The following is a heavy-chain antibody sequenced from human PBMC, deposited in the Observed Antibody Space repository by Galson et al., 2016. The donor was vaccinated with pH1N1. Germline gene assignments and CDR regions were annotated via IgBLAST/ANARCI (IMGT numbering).Heavy chain of an antibody. D-gene: IGHD5-18*01. J-gene: IGHJ4*02. V-gene: IGHV3-9*01. CDR1: GFTFDDYA. CDR3: AKVDGYSYGPFDY. CDR2: ISWNSGSI. Sequence: LRLSCAASGFTFDDYAMYWVRQAPGKGLEWVSGISWNSGSIGYADSVKGRFTISRDNAKNSLYLQMNSLRAEDTALYYCAKVDGYSYGPFDYWGQGTLVTVSS.